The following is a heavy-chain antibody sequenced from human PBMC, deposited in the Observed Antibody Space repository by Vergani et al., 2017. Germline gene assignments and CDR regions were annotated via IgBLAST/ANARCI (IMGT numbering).Heavy chain of an antibody. Sequence: EVQLVESGGGLVKPGGSLRLSCAASGFTFSSYSMNWVRQAPGKGLEWVSSISSSSSYIYYADSVKGRFTISRDNAKNSLYLQMNSLRAEDTAVYYCAKSSKSGWYLGAFDIWGQGTMVTVSS. CDR1: GFTFSSYS. D-gene: IGHD6-13*01. CDR2: ISSSSSYI. J-gene: IGHJ3*02. CDR3: AKSSKSGWYLGAFDI. V-gene: IGHV3-21*01.